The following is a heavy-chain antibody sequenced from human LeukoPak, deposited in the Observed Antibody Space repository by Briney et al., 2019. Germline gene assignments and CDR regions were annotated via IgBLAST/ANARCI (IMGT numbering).Heavy chain of an antibody. V-gene: IGHV4-4*07. CDR1: GGSLSSYF. Sequence: SETLSLTCTVSGGSLSSYFWSWVRQPAGKGLEWIGRIYPSGSTNYNPSLKSRVTMLVDTSKNQFSLKLSSVTAADTAVYYCARAAAFYYDSSGYYTSPYYYGMDVWGQGTTVAVSS. CDR2: IYPSGST. CDR3: ARAAAFYYDSSGYYTSPYYYGMDV. J-gene: IGHJ6*02. D-gene: IGHD3-22*01.